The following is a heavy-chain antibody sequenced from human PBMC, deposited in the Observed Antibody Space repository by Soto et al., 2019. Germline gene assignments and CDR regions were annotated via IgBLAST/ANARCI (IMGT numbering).Heavy chain of an antibody. V-gene: IGHV5-51*01. D-gene: IGHD6-19*01. CDR1: GYSYTSYW. CDR3: ARPRIAVAGTRAFDI. Sequence: PGESLKISCKGSGYSYTSYWIGSVRQMPGKGLEWMGIIYPGDSDTRYSPSFQGQVTISADKSISTAYLQWSSLKASDTAMYYCARPRIAVAGTRAFDIWGQGTMVNVSS. J-gene: IGHJ3*02. CDR2: IYPGDSDT.